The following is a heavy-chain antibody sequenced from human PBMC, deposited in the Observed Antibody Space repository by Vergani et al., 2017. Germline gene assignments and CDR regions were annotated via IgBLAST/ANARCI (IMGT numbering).Heavy chain of an antibody. CDR3: ARTYQGAVY. V-gene: IGHV3-48*04. Sequence: VQLVESGGGVVQPGRSLRLSCAASGFTFSSYSMNWVRQAPGKGLEWVSYISSSSSTIYYADSVKGRFTISRDNAKNSLYLQMNSLRAEDTAVYYCARTYQGAVYWGQGTLVTVSS. D-gene: IGHD2-2*01. CDR2: ISSSSSTI. CDR1: GFTFSSYS. J-gene: IGHJ4*02.